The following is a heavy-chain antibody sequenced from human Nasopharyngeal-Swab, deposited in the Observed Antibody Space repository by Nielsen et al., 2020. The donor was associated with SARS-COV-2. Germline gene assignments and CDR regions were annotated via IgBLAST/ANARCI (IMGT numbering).Heavy chain of an antibody. D-gene: IGHD3-22*01. J-gene: IGHJ4*02. CDR3: ARDYYDNYDSDY. V-gene: IGHV1-2*02. CDR2: INPYSGDT. Sequence: ASVKVSCKTSGYTFTDYYIHWVRQVPGQGLEWVGCINPYSGDTKYAQKFQGRVTVTRDRSRSTAYIELSRLRSDDTAVYYCARDYYDNYDSDYWGQGTLVTVSS. CDR1: GYTFTDYY.